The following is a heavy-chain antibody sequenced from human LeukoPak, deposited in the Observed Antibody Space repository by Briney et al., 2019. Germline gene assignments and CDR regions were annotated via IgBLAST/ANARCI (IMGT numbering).Heavy chain of an antibody. Sequence: PSETLSLTCAVYGGSFSGYYWSWIRQPPGKGLEWIGEINHSGSTNYNQSLKSRVTISVDTSKNQFSLKLSSVTAADTAVYYCARGRRGEDYWGQGTLVTVSS. CDR3: ARGRRGEDY. D-gene: IGHD5-24*01. CDR2: INHSGST. CDR1: GGSFSGYY. J-gene: IGHJ4*02. V-gene: IGHV4-34*01.